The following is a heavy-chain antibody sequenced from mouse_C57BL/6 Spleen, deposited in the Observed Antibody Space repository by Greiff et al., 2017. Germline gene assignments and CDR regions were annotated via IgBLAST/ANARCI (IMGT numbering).Heavy chain of an antibody. D-gene: IGHD2-12*01. CDR1: GYTFTSYW. CDR2: IHPKSGST. J-gene: IGHJ4*01. V-gene: IGHV1-64*01. Sequence: QVQLQQPGAELVKPGASVKLSCKASGYTFTSYWMHWVKQRPGQGLEWIGMIHPKSGSTNYNGKFKSKATLTVSKSSSTAYMQLSSLTTEDSAVYYCAKSYDRDYAMDYWGQGTSVTVSS. CDR3: AKSYDRDYAMDY.